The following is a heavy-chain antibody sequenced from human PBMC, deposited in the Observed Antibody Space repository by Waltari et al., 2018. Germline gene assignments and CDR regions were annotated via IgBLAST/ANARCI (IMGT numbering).Heavy chain of an antibody. CDR1: GGSISRYY. D-gene: IGHD6-19*01. V-gene: IGHV4-59*01. Sequence: QVQLQESGPGLVKPSETLSLTCTVSGGSISRYYWSWIRQPPGKGLEWIGYIYYSGSTNYNPSLKSRVTISVDTSKNQFSLKLSSVTAADTAVYYCARDKPYSSGWYGSGWFDPWGQGTLVTVSS. CDR2: IYYSGST. J-gene: IGHJ5*02. CDR3: ARDKPYSSGWYGSGWFDP.